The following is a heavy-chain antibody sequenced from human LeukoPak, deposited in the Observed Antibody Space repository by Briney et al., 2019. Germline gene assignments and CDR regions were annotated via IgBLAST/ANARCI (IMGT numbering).Heavy chain of an antibody. CDR1: GFTFSSYS. J-gene: IGHJ4*02. CDR3: ASLKKGGYGDYVKSC. Sequence: GGSLRLSCAASGFTFSSYSMNWVRQAPGKGLEWVSVIYSGGSTYYADSVKGRFTISRDNSKNTLYLQMNSLRAEDTAVYYCASLKKGGYGDYVKSCWGQGTLVTVSS. CDR2: IYSGGST. D-gene: IGHD4-17*01. V-gene: IGHV3-66*02.